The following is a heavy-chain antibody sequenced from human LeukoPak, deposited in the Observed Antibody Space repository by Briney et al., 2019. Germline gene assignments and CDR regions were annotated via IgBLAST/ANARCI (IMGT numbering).Heavy chain of an antibody. CDR1: GGSMVSPRFY. V-gene: IGHV4-39*01. Sequence: PSETLSLTCRFSGGSMVSPRFYWAWIRQPRGEGLEWIGNIYYSGSTYYNPSLQSRVTTSVDTSKNQFSLKLTSVNAADKAVYYCASMSRGVILAPNYYPYYMDVWGKGATVIVSS. D-gene: IGHD3-10*01. CDR2: IYYSGST. J-gene: IGHJ6*03. CDR3: ASMSRGVILAPNYYPYYMDV.